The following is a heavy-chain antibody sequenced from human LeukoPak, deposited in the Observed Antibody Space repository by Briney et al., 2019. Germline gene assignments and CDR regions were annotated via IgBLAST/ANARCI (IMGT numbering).Heavy chain of an antibody. J-gene: IGHJ5*02. CDR3: AKDKGYSSGWYFNWFDP. D-gene: IGHD6-19*01. Sequence: PGGSLRLSCAASGFTFSSYAMSWVRQAPGKGLEWVSAISGSGGSTYYADSVKGRFTISRDNSKNTLYLQMNSLRAEDTAVYYCAKDKGYSSGWYFNWFDPWGQGTLVTVSS. V-gene: IGHV3-23*01. CDR2: ISGSGGST. CDR1: GFTFSSYA.